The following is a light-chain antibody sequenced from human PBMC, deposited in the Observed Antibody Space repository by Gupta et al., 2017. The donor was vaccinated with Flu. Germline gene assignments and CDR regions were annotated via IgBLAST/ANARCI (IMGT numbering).Light chain of an antibody. CDR1: NIGSKS. V-gene: IGLV3-21*02. CDR3: QVWDSTNDPVV. Sequence: SYVLTQPPSASVAPGQTARITCGGNNIGSKSVHWYQQKPGQAPVLVVHDDSDRPSGIPERFSGSNSGNTATLITSRVEAGDEADYYCQVWDSTNDPVVFGGGTKLTVL. J-gene: IGLJ2*01. CDR2: DDS.